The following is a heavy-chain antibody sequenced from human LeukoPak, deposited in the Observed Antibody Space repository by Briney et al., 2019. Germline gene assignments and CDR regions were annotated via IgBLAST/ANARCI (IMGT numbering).Heavy chain of an antibody. Sequence: PSETLSLTCTVSGGSISSYYWSWIRQPPGKGLEWIGEINHSGSTNYNPSLKSRVTISVDTSKNQFSLKLSSVTAADTAVYYCARRSLPRRVRSPSTSRKCAFDIWGQGTMVTVSS. J-gene: IGHJ3*02. D-gene: IGHD2-2*01. CDR1: GGSISSYY. V-gene: IGHV4-34*01. CDR2: INHSGST. CDR3: ARRSLPRRVRSPSTSRKCAFDI.